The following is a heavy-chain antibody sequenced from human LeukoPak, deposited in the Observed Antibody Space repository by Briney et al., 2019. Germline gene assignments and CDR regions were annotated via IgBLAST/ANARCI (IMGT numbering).Heavy chain of an antibody. CDR1: GGSFSGYY. CDR2: INHSGST. Sequence: SETLSLTCAVYGGSFSGYYWSWIRQPPGKGLEWIGEINHSGSTNYSPSLKSRVTISVDTSKNQFSLKLSSVTAADTAVYYCASRVPKQAVYYGSGSLRYWGQGTLVTVSS. J-gene: IGHJ4*02. D-gene: IGHD3-10*01. CDR3: ASRVPKQAVYYGSGSLRY. V-gene: IGHV4-34*01.